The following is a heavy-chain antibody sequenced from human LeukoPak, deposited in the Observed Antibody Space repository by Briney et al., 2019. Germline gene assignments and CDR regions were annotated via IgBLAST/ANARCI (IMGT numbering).Heavy chain of an antibody. CDR3: ATQGYHTGGWPVGGGY. CDR1: GYSFSTYW. J-gene: IGHJ4*02. V-gene: IGHV5-51*01. Sequence: GESLKISCKGSGYSFSTYWIGWVRQMPGKGLEWMAIIYPANSDTRYSPSFQGQVTISADNSINTAYLQWSSLKASDTAMYYCATQGYHTGGWPVGGGYWGQGTLVTVSS. D-gene: IGHD6-19*01. CDR2: IYPANSDT.